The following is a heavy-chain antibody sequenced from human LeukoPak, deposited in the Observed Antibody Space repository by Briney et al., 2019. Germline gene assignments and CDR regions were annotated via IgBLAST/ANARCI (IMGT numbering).Heavy chain of an antibody. CDR2: ISAYNGNT. V-gene: IGHV1-18*01. CDR1: GYTFTSYG. D-gene: IGHD2-15*01. J-gene: IGHJ4*02. CDR3: VVVAATTGFDC. Sequence: GASVKVSCKASGYTFTSYGISWVRQAPGQGLEWMGWISAYNGNTNYAQKLQGRVTMTTDTSTSTAYMELRSLRSDDTAVYYCVVVAATTGFDCWGQGTLVTVSS.